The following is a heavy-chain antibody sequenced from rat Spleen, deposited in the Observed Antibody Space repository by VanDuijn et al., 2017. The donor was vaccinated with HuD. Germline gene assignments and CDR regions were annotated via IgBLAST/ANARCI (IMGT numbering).Heavy chain of an antibody. D-gene: IGHD1-12*03. CDR3: ARFYDGYYHRFAY. J-gene: IGHJ3*01. V-gene: IGHV5-22*01. CDR1: GFTFSDYY. Sequence: EVQLVESGGGLVQPGRSMKLSCAASGFTFSDYYMAWVRQAPKKGLEWVASISYEGSGTYYGDSVKGRFTISRDNAKSTLYLQMNSLRSEDTATYYCARFYDGYYHRFAYWGQGTLVTVSS. CDR2: ISYEGSGT.